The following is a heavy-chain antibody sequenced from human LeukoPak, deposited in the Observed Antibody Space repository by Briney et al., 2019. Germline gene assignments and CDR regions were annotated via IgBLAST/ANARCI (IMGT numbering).Heavy chain of an antibody. J-gene: IGHJ4*02. V-gene: IGHV1-2*02. CDR1: GYTFTGYY. D-gene: IGHD3-10*01. Sequence: ASVKVSCKASGYTFTGYYMHWVRQAPGQGLEWMGWINPNSGGTNYAQKFQGRATMTRDTSISTAYMELSRLRSDDTAVYYCARVPEWFGELLHLDYWGQGTLVTVSS. CDR3: ARVPEWFGELLHLDY. CDR2: INPNSGGT.